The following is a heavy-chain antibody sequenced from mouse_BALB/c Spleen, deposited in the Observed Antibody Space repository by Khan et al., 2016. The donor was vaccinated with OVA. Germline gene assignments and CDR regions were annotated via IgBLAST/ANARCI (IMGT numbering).Heavy chain of an antibody. V-gene: IGHV3-2*02. D-gene: IGHD2-1*01. J-gene: IGHJ4*01. CDR1: GYSITSDYA. CDR3: ARGGNYGAMDY. Sequence: EVQFQESGPGLVKPSQSLSLTCTVTGYSITSDYARYRIRQSPGNKQELMGIKTYSGSTCYNPSLKSRISFTGDTSKNQFFLQLNSVTAEDTATYYYARGGNYGAMDYWGQGTSVTVSS. CDR2: KTYSGST.